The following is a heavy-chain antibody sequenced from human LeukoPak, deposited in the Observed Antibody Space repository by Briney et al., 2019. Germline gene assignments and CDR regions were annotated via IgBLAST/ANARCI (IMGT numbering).Heavy chain of an antibody. V-gene: IGHV5-51*01. CDR2: IYPGDSDT. J-gene: IGHJ3*02. CDR1: GYSFTSYW. Sequence: GESLKIPCKGSGYSFTSYWIGWVRQMPGKGLEWMGIIYPGDSDTRYSPSFQGQVTISADKSISTAYLQWSSPKASDTAMYYCAGGGGITMIAGYDAFDIWGQGTMVTVSS. D-gene: IGHD3-22*01. CDR3: AGGGGITMIAGYDAFDI.